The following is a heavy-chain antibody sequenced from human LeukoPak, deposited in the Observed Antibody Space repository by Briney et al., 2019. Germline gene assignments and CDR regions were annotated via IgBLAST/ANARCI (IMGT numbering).Heavy chain of an antibody. CDR2: ISGNGGTT. D-gene: IGHD3-22*01. Sequence: GGSLRLSCAASGFSFGSYGLSWVRQAPGKGPQWVSYISGNGGTTHYADSVEGRFTISRDNAKNSLYLQMSSLRVEDTAVYYCARDLDSGNYFFAYWGQGTPVTVSS. CDR1: GFSFGSYG. V-gene: IGHV3-48*04. CDR3: ARDLDSGNYFFAY. J-gene: IGHJ4*02.